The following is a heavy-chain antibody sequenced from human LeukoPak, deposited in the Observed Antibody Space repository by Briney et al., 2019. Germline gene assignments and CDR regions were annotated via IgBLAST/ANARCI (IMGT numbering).Heavy chain of an antibody. Sequence: SETLSLTCAVYGGSFSGYYWSWIRQPPGKGLEWIGEINHSGSTNYNPSLKSRVTISVDTSKNQFSLKLSSVTAADTAVYYCAGGRGGDRDFDYWGQGTLVTVSS. CDR3: AGGRGGDRDFDY. CDR1: GGSFSGYY. V-gene: IGHV4-34*01. CDR2: INHSGST. J-gene: IGHJ4*02. D-gene: IGHD3-16*01.